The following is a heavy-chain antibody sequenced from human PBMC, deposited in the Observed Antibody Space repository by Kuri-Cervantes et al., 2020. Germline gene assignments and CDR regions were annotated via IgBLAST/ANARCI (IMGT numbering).Heavy chain of an antibody. Sequence: GGSLRLSCAASGFSFRSYAMHWVRQPPGKGLEWVVVISYDGSNKYYADSVKGRFTISRDNSKNTLYLQMNSLRAEDTAVYYCANLGGYCSGGTCYGAFDIWGQGTMVTVSS. V-gene: IGHV3-30*04. J-gene: IGHJ3*02. CDR3: ANLGGYCSGGTCYGAFDI. CDR1: GFSFRSYA. D-gene: IGHD2-15*01. CDR2: ISYDGSNK.